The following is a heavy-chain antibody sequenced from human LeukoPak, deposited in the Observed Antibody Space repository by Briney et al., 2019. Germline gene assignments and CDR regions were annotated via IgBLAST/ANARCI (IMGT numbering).Heavy chain of an antibody. J-gene: IGHJ4*02. CDR3: AAERNYGSSQEGY. Sequence: AASVKVSCKASGFTFTSSAVQWVRQARGQRLEWIGWIVVGSGNTNYAQKFQERVTITRDMSTSTAYMELSSLRSEDTAVYYCAAERNYGSSQEGYWSQGTLVTVSS. CDR2: IVVGSGNT. CDR1: GFTFTSSA. D-gene: IGHD3-10*01. V-gene: IGHV1-58*01.